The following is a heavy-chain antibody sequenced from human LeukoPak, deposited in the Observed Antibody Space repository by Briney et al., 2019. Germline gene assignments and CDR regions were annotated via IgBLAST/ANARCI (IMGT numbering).Heavy chain of an antibody. D-gene: IGHD1/OR15-1a*01. V-gene: IGHV4-4*07. CDR1: GGSISNYY. J-gene: IGHJ6*02. CDR2: TYTSGRT. Sequence: KPSETLSLTCTVSGGSISNYYWTWIRQPAGKGLEWIGHTYTSGRTKYNPSLKSRVTMSVDTSKNHFSLKLSSVTAADTAIYFCASTTGTTGDYGMDVWGQGTTVTVSS. CDR3: ASTTGTTGDYGMDV.